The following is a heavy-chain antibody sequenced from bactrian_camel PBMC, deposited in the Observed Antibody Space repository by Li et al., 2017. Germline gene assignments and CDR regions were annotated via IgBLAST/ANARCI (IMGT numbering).Heavy chain of an antibody. J-gene: IGHJ4*01. CDR1: GYTYNRYC. Sequence: HVQLVESGGGSVKAGGSLTLTCVASGYTYNRYCMGWFRLAPGKEREGVATIYAGGDSTWYSESVKGRFTISQDNAKNTVYLQMNSLKPEDTGMYYCAAGPTSAGGCSLQPSRYKDWGQGTQVTVS. D-gene: IGHD7*01. CDR2: IYAGGDST. V-gene: IGHV3S1*01. CDR3: AAGPTSAGGCSLQPSRYKD.